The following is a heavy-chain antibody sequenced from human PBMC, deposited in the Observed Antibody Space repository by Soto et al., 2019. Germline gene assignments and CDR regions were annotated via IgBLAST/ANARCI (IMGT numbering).Heavy chain of an antibody. D-gene: IGHD2-15*01. CDR1: GFTVSNNY. CDR2: ISSGSSNI. J-gene: IGHJ4*02. V-gene: IGHV3-21*01. Sequence: PGESLKISCAASGFTVSNNYISWVRQAPGKGLEWVASISSGSSNIYYADSVKGRFTISRDNAKNSLFLQMDSLRAEDSAVYYCASATVVAATFDFWGQGTLVTVSS. CDR3: ASATVVAATFDF.